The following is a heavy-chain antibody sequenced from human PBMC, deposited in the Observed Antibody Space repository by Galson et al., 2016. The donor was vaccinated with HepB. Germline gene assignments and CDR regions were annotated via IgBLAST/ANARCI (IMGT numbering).Heavy chain of an antibody. CDR3: ARDSREVGAYWEDVFDM. J-gene: IGHJ3*02. CDR1: GGSISTYY. Sequence: SETLSLTCTVSGGSISTYYWSWIGQPPGKGLEWIGHIEYTGSTNYNPSLGSRVTISVDTSKSQFSLKLSSVTAADTAVYYCARDSREVGAYWEDVFDMWGQGTMVTVSS. V-gene: IGHV4-59*01. D-gene: IGHD4-17*01. CDR2: IEYTGST.